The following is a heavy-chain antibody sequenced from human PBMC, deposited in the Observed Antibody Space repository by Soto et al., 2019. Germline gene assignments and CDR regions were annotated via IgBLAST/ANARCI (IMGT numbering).Heavy chain of an antibody. D-gene: IGHD3-22*01. CDR1: GYSLINYW. Sequence: GESLKISCRGSGYSLINYWIGWVRQMPGKGLEWMGTIYPGDSETKYSPSFQGQVTISADKSISTAYLQWSRLKASDSAMYYCARQGSYYDSKSFGYWGQGTLVTVSS. J-gene: IGHJ4*02. V-gene: IGHV5-51*01. CDR3: ARQGSYYDSKSFGY. CDR2: IYPGDSET.